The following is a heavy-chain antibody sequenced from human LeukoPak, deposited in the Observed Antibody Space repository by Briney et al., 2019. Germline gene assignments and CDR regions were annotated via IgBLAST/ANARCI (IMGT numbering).Heavy chain of an antibody. CDR1: GYTLTELS. CDR3: ATDAITGLYYYYGMDV. Sequence: ASVKVSCKVSGYTLTELSMHWVRQAPGKGLEWMGGFDPEDGETIYAQKFQGRVTMTEDTSTDTAYMELSSLRSEDTAVYYCATDAITGLYYYYGMDVWGQGTTVTVSS. CDR2: FDPEDGET. D-gene: IGHD5-12*01. J-gene: IGHJ6*02. V-gene: IGHV1-24*01.